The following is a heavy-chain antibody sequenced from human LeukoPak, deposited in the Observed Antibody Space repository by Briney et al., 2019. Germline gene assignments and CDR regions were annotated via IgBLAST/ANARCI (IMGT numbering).Heavy chain of an antibody. CDR2: IFGSGGSA. Sequence: HSGGSLRLSCAASGFTFNTYAMYWVRQAPGKGLEWVSGIFGSGGSAHYADSVKGRFTISRDNSKNTVYLQMNSLRAEDTAVYYCATTTTGYSSGRYPGWPADSWGQGALVTVSS. V-gene: IGHV3-23*01. CDR1: GFTFNTYA. J-gene: IGHJ4*02. D-gene: IGHD6-19*01. CDR3: ATTTTGYSSGRYPGWPADS.